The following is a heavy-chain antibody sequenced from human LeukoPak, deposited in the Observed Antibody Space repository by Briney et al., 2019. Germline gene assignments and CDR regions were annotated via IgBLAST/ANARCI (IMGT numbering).Heavy chain of an antibody. CDR1: GFTFSSYW. V-gene: IGHV3-11*01. Sequence: GGSLRLSCAASGFTFSSYWMSWIRQAPGKGLEWVSYISSSGSTIYYADSVKGRFTISRDNAKNSLYLQMNSLRAEDTAVYYCARDSDSSGAAYAFDIWGQGTMVTVSS. CDR3: ARDSDSSGAAYAFDI. D-gene: IGHD3-22*01. CDR2: ISSSGSTI. J-gene: IGHJ3*02.